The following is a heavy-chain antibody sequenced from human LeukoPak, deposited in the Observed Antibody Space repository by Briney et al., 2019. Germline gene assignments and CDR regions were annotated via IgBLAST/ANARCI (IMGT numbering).Heavy chain of an antibody. V-gene: IGHV3-30*02. CDR1: GFTFGSYG. CDR3: ARNTQYSSGRYADY. CDR2: IRSDGSNK. J-gene: IGHJ4*02. D-gene: IGHD6-19*01. Sequence: GGSLRLSCAASGFTFGSYGMHWVRQAPGKGLEWVTFIRSDGSNKYYADSVKGRFTISRDNSKNTLYLQMNTLIADDTAVYYCARNTQYSSGRYADYWGQGTLVTVSS.